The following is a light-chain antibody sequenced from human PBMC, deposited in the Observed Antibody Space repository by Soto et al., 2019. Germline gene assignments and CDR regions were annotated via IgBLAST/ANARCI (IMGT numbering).Light chain of an antibody. V-gene: IGKV1-5*01. CDR2: NAS. CDR1: QNINRW. CDR3: QQYSSSPYT. Sequence: DIQMTQSPSTLSASVGDRVTIPCRASQNINRWLAWYQQKPGKAPKLLIYNASSLESGVPSRFSGSGSGTEFTLTINSLQPDDFATFYSQQYSSSPYTFGQGTKLEIK. J-gene: IGKJ2*01.